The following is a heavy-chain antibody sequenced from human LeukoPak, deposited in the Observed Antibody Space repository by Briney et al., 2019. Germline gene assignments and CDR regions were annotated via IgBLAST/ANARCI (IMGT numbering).Heavy chain of an antibody. V-gene: IGHV1-69*04. CDR2: IIPILGIA. D-gene: IGHD6-13*01. CDR3: ARAGIAAAGDYFDY. J-gene: IGHJ4*02. CDR1: GGTFSSYA. Sequence: ASVKVSCKASGGTFSSYAISWVRQAPGQGLEGMGRIIPILGIANYAQKFQGRVTITADKSTSTAYMELSSLRSEDTAVYYCARAGIAAAGDYFDYWGQGTLVTVSS.